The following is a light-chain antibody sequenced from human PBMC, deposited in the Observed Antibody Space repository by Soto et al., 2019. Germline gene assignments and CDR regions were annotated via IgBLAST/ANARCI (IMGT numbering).Light chain of an antibody. Sequence: QSALTQPSSAAGSPGQSVTISCTGTSSDVGGYNFVSWYQQHPGKAPKLMIYEVSKRPSGVPDRFSGSKSDNTASLTVSGLQAEDEDDYYCSSYAGSNNLVVFGEGTQLTVL. J-gene: IGLJ7*01. CDR3: SSYAGSNNLVV. CDR2: EVS. V-gene: IGLV2-8*01. CDR1: SSDVGGYNF.